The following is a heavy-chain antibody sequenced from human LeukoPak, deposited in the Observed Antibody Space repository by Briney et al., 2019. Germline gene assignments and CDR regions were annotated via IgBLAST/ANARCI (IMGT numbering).Heavy chain of an antibody. J-gene: IGHJ4*02. CDR1: GFTFNTYA. Sequence: GGSLRLSCAASGFTFNTYAMSWVRQAPGKGLEWVSAISGSGGRTYYADSVKGRFAISRDNSENTLYLQINSLRAEDTAVYFCAKPQSHLDLHFDYWGQGTLVTVSS. CDR2: ISGSGGRT. CDR3: AKPQSHLDLHFDY. V-gene: IGHV3-23*01.